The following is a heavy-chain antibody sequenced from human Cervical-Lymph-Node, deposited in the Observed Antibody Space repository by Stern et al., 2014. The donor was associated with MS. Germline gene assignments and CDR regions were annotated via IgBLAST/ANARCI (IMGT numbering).Heavy chain of an antibody. CDR1: GFTFSTYA. J-gene: IGHJ6*02. CDR2: ISGSGVYT. Sequence: EVQLVESGGGLVQPGGSLRLSCAASGFTFSTYAFSWVRQAPGKGLEWGSSISGSGVYTYYADSVKGRFTISRDNSKSMLYLEMQSLRAEDTAVYHCAKDLGRGVVVVPLYGLDVWGQGTTVTVSS. V-gene: IGHV3-23*04. D-gene: IGHD2-2*01. CDR3: AKDLGRGVVVVPLYGLDV.